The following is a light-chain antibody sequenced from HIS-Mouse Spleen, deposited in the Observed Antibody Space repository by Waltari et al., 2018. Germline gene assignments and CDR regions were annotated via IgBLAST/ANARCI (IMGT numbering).Light chain of an antibody. CDR2: RNN. CDR1: SSNIGSNT. V-gene: IGLV1-44*01. CDR3: AAWDDSLNGNYV. J-gene: IGLJ1*01. Sequence: QSVLTQPPSASGTPGQRVTISCSGSSSNIGSNTVNWYQQLPGTAPNHLIYRNNQRPSGGPDRFSGSNSGTSASLAISGLQSEDEADYYCAAWDDSLNGNYVFGTGTKVTVL.